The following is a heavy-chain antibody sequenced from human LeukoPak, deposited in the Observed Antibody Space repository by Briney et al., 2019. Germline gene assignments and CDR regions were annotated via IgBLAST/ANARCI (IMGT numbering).Heavy chain of an antibody. CDR2: IYYSGST. V-gene: IGHV4-39*07. J-gene: IGHJ4*02. Sequence: SETLPLTCTVSGGSISSSSYYWGWIRQPPGKGLEWIGSIYYSGSTYYNPSLKSRVTISVDTSKNQFSLKLSSVTAADTAVYYCASHYDILTGLAYFDYWGQGTLVTVSS. CDR1: GGSISSSSYY. CDR3: ASHYDILTGLAYFDY. D-gene: IGHD3-9*01.